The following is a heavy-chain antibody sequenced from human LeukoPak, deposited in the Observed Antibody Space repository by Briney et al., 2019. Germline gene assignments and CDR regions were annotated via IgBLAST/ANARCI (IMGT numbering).Heavy chain of an antibody. CDR3: VRDALAPRRDFDF. Sequence: PGGSLRLSCAASGFTFSNHWMHWVRQAPGKGLVWVSRIKTDGSSTTYADSVKGRFTISRDSAKNTLYLQMNGLRAEDTAVYYCVRDALAPRRDFDFWGQGTLVTVSS. D-gene: IGHD6-6*01. CDR2: IKTDGSST. CDR1: GFTFSNHW. V-gene: IGHV3-74*01. J-gene: IGHJ4*02.